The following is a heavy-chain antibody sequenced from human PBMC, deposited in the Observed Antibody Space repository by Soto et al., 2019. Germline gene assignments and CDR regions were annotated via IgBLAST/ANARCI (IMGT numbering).Heavy chain of an antibody. CDR3: AKSTNFYCSSHYCYQFYFDF. J-gene: IGHJ4*02. CDR1: GFTFNTYC. Sequence: PXESLSRSGAASGFTFNTYCMHWVRQAPGKGLEWVAVVSYDGSDKYYADSVKGRFIISRDNSKNTLYLQMNSLRAEATAIYYCAKSTNFYCSSHYCYQFYFDFWGQGALVTVPS. D-gene: IGHD2-21*02. V-gene: IGHV3-30*18. CDR2: VSYDGSDK.